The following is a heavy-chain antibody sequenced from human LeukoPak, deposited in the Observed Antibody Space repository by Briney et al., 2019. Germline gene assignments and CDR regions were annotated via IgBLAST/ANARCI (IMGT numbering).Heavy chain of an antibody. Sequence: PGRSLRLSCAASGFTFDDYAMHWVRQAPGKGLEWVSGISWNSGSIGYADSVKGRFTISRDNAKNSLYLQMNSLRAEDMAVYYCARERLYCSSTSCSEWAFDYWGQGTLVTVSS. D-gene: IGHD2-2*01. CDR3: ARERLYCSSTSCSEWAFDY. J-gene: IGHJ4*02. CDR1: GFTFDDYA. V-gene: IGHV3-9*03. CDR2: ISWNSGSI.